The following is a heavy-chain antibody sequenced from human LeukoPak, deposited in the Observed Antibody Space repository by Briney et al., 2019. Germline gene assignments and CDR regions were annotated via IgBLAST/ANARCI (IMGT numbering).Heavy chain of an antibody. CDR1: GFTFSSYA. D-gene: IGHD1-1*01. CDR2: ISGSGGST. Sequence: PRGSLRLSCAASGFTFSSYAMSWVRQAPRKGLEWVSAISGSGGSTYYADSLKGRFTISRDNSKNTLYLQMNSLRAEDTAVYYCAKRGNPTVGHHYLDVWGKGTTVSVSS. J-gene: IGHJ6*03. V-gene: IGHV3-23*01. CDR3: AKRGNPTVGHHYLDV.